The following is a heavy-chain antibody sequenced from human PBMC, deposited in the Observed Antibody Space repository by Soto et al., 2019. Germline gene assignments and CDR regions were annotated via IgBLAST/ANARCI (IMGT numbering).Heavy chain of an antibody. Sequence: QVQLVQSGAEVKKPGTSVKVACEVFGGTFSNYAITWVRQAPGQGLEWLGGAIPVYGSTNYAQKFQGRVTITAGESATTTFMELSSLRSDDTAVYYCARRGVANSRDAFDIWGQGTLVTVS. V-gene: IGHV1-69*01. CDR2: AIPVYGST. CDR3: ARRGVANSRDAFDI. J-gene: IGHJ3*02. CDR1: GGTFSNYA. D-gene: IGHD1-26*01.